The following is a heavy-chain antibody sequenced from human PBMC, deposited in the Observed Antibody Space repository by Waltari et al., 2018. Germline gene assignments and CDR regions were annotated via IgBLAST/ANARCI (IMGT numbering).Heavy chain of an antibody. Sequence: QGQLVESGGGVVQSWRSQGLSLAAYELTFSRPCMHWVRQAPGKGLEWVAVISYDGSNKYYADSVKGRFTISRDNSKNTLYLEMNGVKTEDMAVYYCAKDGSRSSYYFDYWGQGTLVTVSS. V-gene: IGHV3-30*18. J-gene: IGHJ4*02. CDR3: AKDGSRSSYYFDY. CDR1: ELTFSRPC. D-gene: IGHD6-6*01. CDR2: ISYDGSNK.